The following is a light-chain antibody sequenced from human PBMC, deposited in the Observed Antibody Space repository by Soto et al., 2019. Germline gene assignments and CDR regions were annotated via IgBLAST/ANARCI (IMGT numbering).Light chain of an antibody. Sequence: DIHMTQSPSTLSASMGDRVTIXXRSSQGIGNDLGWYQQKPGKAPKSXIYGASNLRSGVPSRFSGSGAGTEFTLTIRSLQPEDFATYYCLQHHNYPITFGQGTRLEIK. CDR2: GAS. CDR1: QGIGND. J-gene: IGKJ5*01. CDR3: LQHHNYPIT. V-gene: IGKV1-17*01.